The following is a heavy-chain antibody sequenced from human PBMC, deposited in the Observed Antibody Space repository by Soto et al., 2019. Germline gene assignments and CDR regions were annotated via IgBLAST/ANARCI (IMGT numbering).Heavy chain of an antibody. CDR3: ARVNYGDYYYGMDV. J-gene: IGHJ6*02. V-gene: IGHV4-59*01. Sequence: PSETLSLTCTVSAGSINYSYWTWIRQPPGKGLEWIGYISYAGSANYNASLKSRLTISVDTSKNQFSLKLSSVTAADTALYYCARVNYGDYYYGMDVWGQGTTVTVS. CDR1: AGSINYSY. D-gene: IGHD4-17*01. CDR2: ISYAGSA.